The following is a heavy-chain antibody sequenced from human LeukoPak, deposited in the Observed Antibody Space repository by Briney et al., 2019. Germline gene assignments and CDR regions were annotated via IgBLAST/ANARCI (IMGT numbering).Heavy chain of an antibody. J-gene: IGHJ6*02. CDR3: ANLLVDYGDNTLEYYYYGMDV. CDR2: IASDGSST. CDR1: GFTFSSYW. V-gene: IGHV3-74*01. D-gene: IGHD4-17*01. Sequence: GGSLRLSCAASGFTFSSYWMNWVRHAPGKGLVWVSRIASDGSSTTYADSVKGRFSISRDNSKNTLYLQMNSLRAEDTAVYYCANLLVDYGDNTLEYYYYGMDVWGQGTTVTVSS.